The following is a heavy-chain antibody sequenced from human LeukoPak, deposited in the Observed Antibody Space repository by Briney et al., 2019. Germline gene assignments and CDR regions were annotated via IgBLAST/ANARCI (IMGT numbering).Heavy chain of an antibody. CDR3: ARAGWELLSASFDP. J-gene: IGHJ5*02. V-gene: IGHV4-39*07. Sequence: SETLSLTCAVSGGSISRSSYYWAWIRQPPGKGLEWVGTIYYGGSIYGDPSLKGRITISLDTSKNQFSLKLNSVTAADTAVYYCARAGWELLSASFDPWGQGTLVIVSS. CDR1: GGSISRSSYY. D-gene: IGHD1-26*01. CDR2: IYYGGSI.